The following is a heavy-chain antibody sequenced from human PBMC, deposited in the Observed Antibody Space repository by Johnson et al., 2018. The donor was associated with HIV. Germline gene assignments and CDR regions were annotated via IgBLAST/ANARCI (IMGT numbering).Heavy chain of an antibody. D-gene: IGHD3-22*01. Sequence: VQLVESGGGLVQPGRSLKLSCAASGFTFDDYAMHWVRQAPGKGLEWVGRIKSKTDGGTTDYAAPVKGRFTISRDDSKNTLYLQMNSLKTEDTAVYYCTTWPYYYDTSEDAFDIWGQGTMVTVSS. CDR3: TTWPYYYDTSEDAFDI. V-gene: IGHV3-15*01. CDR2: IKSKTDGGTT. J-gene: IGHJ3*02. CDR1: GFTFDDYA.